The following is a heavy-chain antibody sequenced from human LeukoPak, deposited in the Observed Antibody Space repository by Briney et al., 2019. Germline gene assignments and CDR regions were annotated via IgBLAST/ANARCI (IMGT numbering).Heavy chain of an antibody. J-gene: IGHJ4*02. V-gene: IGHV1-46*01. CDR2: VNPTGGTT. CDR3: ARDGGSSGYYGY. CDR1: GYIFISYY. D-gene: IGHD3-22*01. Sequence: ASVKVSCKASGYIFISYYMHWVRQAPGQGLEWMGMVNPTGGTTSYAQKFQGRVSLTSDTSTSTVYMDLSSLRSEDTAIYYCARDGGSSGYYGYWGQGTLVTVSS.